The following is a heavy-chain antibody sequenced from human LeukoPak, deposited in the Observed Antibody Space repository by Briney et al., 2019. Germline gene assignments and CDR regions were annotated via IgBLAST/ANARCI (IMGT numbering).Heavy chain of an antibody. CDR1: GFTFGSYA. V-gene: IGHV3-23*01. J-gene: IGHJ4*02. Sequence: GGSLRLSCAASGFTFGSYAMSWVRQAPGKGLEWVSAISGSGGSTYYADSVKGRFTISRDNSKNTLYLQMNSLRAEDTAVYYCAKDAAVSSSWSLYFDYWGQGTLVTVSS. CDR2: ISGSGGST. D-gene: IGHD6-13*01. CDR3: AKDAAVSSSWSLYFDY.